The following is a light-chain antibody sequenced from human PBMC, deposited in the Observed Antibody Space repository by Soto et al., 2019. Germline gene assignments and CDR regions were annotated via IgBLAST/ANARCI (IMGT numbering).Light chain of an antibody. CDR2: KDS. V-gene: IGLV3-25*03. CDR3: QSADSSGTYHVV. Sequence: SSELTRPPSVSVSPGQTARITCSGDALPKQYAYWYQQKPGQAPVLVIYKDSERPSGIPERFSGSSSGTTVTLTISGVQAEDEADYYCQSADSSGTYHVVFGGGTKVTVL. J-gene: IGLJ2*01. CDR1: ALPKQY.